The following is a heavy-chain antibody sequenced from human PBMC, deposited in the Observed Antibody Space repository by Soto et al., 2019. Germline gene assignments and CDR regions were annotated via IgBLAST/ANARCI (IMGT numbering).Heavy chain of an antibody. CDR2: IYYSGST. CDR3: ARHNSHSSSWYGGDYFYY. V-gene: IGHV4-59*08. CDR1: GGSISSYY. J-gene: IGHJ4*02. Sequence: SETLSLTCTVSGGSISSYYWSWIRQPPGEGLEWIGYIYYSGSTNYNPSLKSRVTISVDTSKNQFSLKLSSVTAADTAVYYCARHNSHSSSWYGGDYFYYWGQGTLVTVSS. D-gene: IGHD6-13*01.